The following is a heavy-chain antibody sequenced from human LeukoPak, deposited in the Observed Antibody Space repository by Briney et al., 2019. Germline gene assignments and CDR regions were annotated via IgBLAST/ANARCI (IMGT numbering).Heavy chain of an antibody. D-gene: IGHD3-22*01. J-gene: IGHJ5*02. CDR2: ISSSGSII. Sequence: PGGSLRLSCAASGFTFSDYFMSWIRQAPGKGLEWVSYISSSGSIIYYADSVKGRFTISRDNAKNSLYLQMNSLRAEDTALYYCAKAETYYYDSSGSAAWGQGTLVTVSS. CDR3: AKAETYYYDSSGSAA. CDR1: GFTFSDYF. V-gene: IGHV3-11*01.